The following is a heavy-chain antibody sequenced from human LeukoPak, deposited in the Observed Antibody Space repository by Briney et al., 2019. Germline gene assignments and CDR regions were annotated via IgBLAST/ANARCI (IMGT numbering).Heavy chain of an antibody. D-gene: IGHD3-9*01. CDR3: ARHRPLRYFDWSSFDY. J-gene: IGHJ4*02. CDR2: IYYSGST. V-gene: IGHV4-59*08. CDR1: GGSISSYY. Sequence: PSETLSLTCTVSGGSISSYYWSWIRQPPGKGLEWIGYIYYSGSTNYNPSLKSRVTISVDTSKNQFSLKPSSVTAADTAVYYCARHRPLRYFDWSSFDYWGQGTLVTVSS.